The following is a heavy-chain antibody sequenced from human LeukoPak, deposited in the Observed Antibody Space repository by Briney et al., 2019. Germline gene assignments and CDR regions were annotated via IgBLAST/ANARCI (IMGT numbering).Heavy chain of an antibody. CDR1: GYTFTCYY. CDR2: INPNSGGT. Sequence: GASVKVSCKASGYTFTCYYMHWVRQAPGQGLEWMGWINPNSGGTNYAQKFQGRVTMTRDTSISTAYMELSRLRSDDTAVYYCARERVRQQLVYYYYYGMDVWGQGTTVTVSS. D-gene: IGHD6-13*01. CDR3: ARERVRQQLVYYYYYGMDV. J-gene: IGHJ6*02. V-gene: IGHV1-2*02.